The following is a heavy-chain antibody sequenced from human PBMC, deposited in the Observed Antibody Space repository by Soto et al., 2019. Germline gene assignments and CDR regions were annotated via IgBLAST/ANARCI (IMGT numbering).Heavy chain of an antibody. D-gene: IGHD6-19*01. CDR1: GFTFSSYA. V-gene: IGHV3-64D*08. J-gene: IGHJ4*02. CDR3: VKVPGIAVADLVY. Sequence: GGSLRLSCSASGFTFSSYAMHWVRQAPGKGLEYVSAISSNGGSTYYADSVKGRFTISRDNSKNTLYLQMSSLRAEDTAVYYCVKVPGIAVADLVYWGQGTLVTVSS. CDR2: ISSNGGST.